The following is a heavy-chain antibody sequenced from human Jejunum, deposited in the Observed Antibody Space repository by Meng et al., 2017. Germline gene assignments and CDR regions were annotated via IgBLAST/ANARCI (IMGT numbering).Heavy chain of an antibody. CDR1: GFTFSGSP. CDR2: IEGKANNYAT. J-gene: IGHJ4*02. V-gene: IGHV3-73*01. D-gene: IGHD3-22*01. Sequence: GRSLRLSCAASGFTFSGSPLHWVRQASGKGLEWVGRIEGKANNYATAYAASVKGRFTISRDDLRNTAYLQMNSLKIEDTAVYYCAKVYYDSSGSAYWGQGTLVTVSS. CDR3: AKVYYDSSGSAY.